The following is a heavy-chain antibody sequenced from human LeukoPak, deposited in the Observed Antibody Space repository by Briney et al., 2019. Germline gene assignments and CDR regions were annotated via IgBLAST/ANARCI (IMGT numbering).Heavy chain of an antibody. CDR1: GFTFSSYS. CDR3: ARDLSSWGATLYGVFDI. J-gene: IGHJ3*02. CDR2: ITSSITYI. V-gene: IGHV3-21*01. D-gene: IGHD1-26*01. Sequence: PGGSLRLSCAASGFTFSSYSMNWVRQAPGKGLEWVSSITSSITYIYYADSVKGRFTISRDNAKNSLYLQMNSLRAEDTAVYYCARDLSSWGATLYGVFDIWGQGTMVTVSS.